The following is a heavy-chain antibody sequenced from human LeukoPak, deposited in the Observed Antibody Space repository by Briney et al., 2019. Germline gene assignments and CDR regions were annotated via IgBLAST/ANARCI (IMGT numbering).Heavy chain of an antibody. J-gene: IGHJ6*02. CDR2: MNPNSGNT. CDR1: GYTFTSYD. Sequence: ASVKVSCKASGYTFTSYDINWVRQAPGQGLEWMGWMNPNSGNTGYAQKFQGRVTMTRNTSISTAYMELSSLRSDDTAMYYCARGLGGSYYYYYGMDVWGQGATVTVSS. V-gene: IGHV1-8*01. CDR3: ARGLGGSYYYYYGMDV. D-gene: IGHD3-10*01.